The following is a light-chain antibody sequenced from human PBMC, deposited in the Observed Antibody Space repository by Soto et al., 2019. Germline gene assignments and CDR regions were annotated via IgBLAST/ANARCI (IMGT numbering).Light chain of an antibody. CDR3: SSYTISSTYV. J-gene: IGLJ1*01. V-gene: IGLV2-14*01. CDR1: SSDVGGYNY. CDR2: DVS. Sequence: QSVLTQPASVSGSPGQSIAISCTGTSSDVGGYNYVSWYQQHPGKVPKLLINDVSTRPSGVSSRFSGSKSGNTASLTISGLQAEDEADYYCSSYTISSTYVFGSGTKLTVL.